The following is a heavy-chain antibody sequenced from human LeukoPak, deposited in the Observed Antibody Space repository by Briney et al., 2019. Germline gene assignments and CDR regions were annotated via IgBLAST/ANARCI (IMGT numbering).Heavy chain of an antibody. Sequence: ASVKVSCKASGYTFTGYYMHWVRQAPGQGLEWMGWINPNSGGTNYAQKFQGRVTMTRDTSISTAYMELSRLRSDDTAVYYCARGSVLVITKHDAFDIWGQGTMVTVSS. CDR3: ARGSVLVITKHDAFDI. J-gene: IGHJ3*02. V-gene: IGHV1-2*02. D-gene: IGHD3-22*01. CDR1: GYTFTGYY. CDR2: INPNSGGT.